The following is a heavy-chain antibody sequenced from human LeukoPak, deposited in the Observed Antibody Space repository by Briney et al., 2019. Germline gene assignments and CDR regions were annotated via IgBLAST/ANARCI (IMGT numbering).Heavy chain of an antibody. Sequence: PSETLSLTCTLSVGSISSYNWSCIPHPPGKGLEWIGYIYYSGNTNYNPSLKSRVTISVDTSKLQFSLKLSSVTAADTAVYYCARSHSVWTSFDYWGQGTMVTVSS. CDR2: IYYSGNT. V-gene: IGHV4-59*12. D-gene: IGHD3/OR15-3a*01. CDR1: VGSISSYN. CDR3: ARSHSVWTSFDY. J-gene: IGHJ4*02.